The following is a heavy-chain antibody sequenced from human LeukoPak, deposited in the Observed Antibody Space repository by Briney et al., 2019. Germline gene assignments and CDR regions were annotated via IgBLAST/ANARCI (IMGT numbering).Heavy chain of an antibody. D-gene: IGHD3-22*01. CDR2: IKSKTDGGTT. J-gene: IGHJ5*02. V-gene: IGHV3-15*01. CDR1: GFTFSDAW. CDR3: ARDHYSSGYLYNWFDP. Sequence: PGGSLRLSCAASGFTFSDAWMSWVRQAPGKGLEWVGRIKSKTDGGTTDYAAPVKGRFTISRDDSKNTLYLQMNSLRAEDTAVYYCARDHYSSGYLYNWFDPWGQGTLVTVSS.